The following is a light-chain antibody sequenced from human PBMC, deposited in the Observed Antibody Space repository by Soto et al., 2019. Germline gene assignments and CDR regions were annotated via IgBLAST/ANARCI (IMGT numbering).Light chain of an antibody. CDR3: QQYNSYST. Sequence: DIQMTQSPSSLSASVGDRFTITCRASQSISSYLNWYQQKPGKAPKLLIYDASSLESGVPSRFSGSGSGTEFTLTISSLQPDDFATYYCQQYNSYSTFGQGTKVDI. J-gene: IGKJ1*01. V-gene: IGKV1-5*01. CDR1: QSISSY. CDR2: DAS.